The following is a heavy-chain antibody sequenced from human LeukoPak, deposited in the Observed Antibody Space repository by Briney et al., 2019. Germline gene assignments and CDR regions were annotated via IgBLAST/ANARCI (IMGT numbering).Heavy chain of an antibody. CDR1: GYTFTSYW. Sequence: GESLKISCQGSGYTFTSYWIGWVRQMPGKVLEWMGIVYPGDSDVRYSPSFQGQVTISADKSISTAYLQWSSLKASDTAMYYCAIQWGSGGYDYWGQGTLVTVSS. J-gene: IGHJ4*02. D-gene: IGHD1-26*01. V-gene: IGHV5-51*01. CDR3: AIQWGSGGYDY. CDR2: VYPGDSDV.